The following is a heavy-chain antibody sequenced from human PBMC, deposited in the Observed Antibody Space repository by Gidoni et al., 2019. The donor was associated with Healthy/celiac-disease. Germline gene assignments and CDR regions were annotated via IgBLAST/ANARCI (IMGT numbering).Heavy chain of an antibody. CDR3: ARDVRNYDFWSGYQRGANYYYYYGMDV. V-gene: IGHV4-61*01. CDR2: IYYSGST. CDR1: GGSVSGGSYY. Sequence: QVQLQESGPGLVKPSETLSLTCTVSGGSVSGGSYYWRWIRQPPGKGLEWIGYIYYSGSTNYNPALKSRVTISVDTSKNQFSLKLSSVTAADTAVYYCARDVRNYDFWSGYQRGANYYYYYGMDVWGQGTTVTVSS. D-gene: IGHD3-3*01. J-gene: IGHJ6*02.